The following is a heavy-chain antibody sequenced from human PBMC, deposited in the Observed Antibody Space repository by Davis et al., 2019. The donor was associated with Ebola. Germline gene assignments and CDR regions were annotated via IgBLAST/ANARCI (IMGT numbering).Heavy chain of an antibody. D-gene: IGHD1-26*01. V-gene: IGHV3-49*03. Sequence: GESLKISCAASGFTFSSYAMSWFRQAPGKGLEWVGFIRSKAYGGTTEYAASVKGRFTISRDDSKSIAYLQMNSLRAEDTAVYYCARSRSFHAHFKSGSYYYFDYWGQGTLVTVSS. CDR2: IRSKAYGGTT. CDR3: ARSRSFHAHFKSGSYYYFDY. CDR1: GFTFSSYA. J-gene: IGHJ4*02.